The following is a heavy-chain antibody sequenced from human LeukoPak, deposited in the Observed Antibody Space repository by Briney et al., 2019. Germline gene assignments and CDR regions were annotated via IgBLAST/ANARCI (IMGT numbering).Heavy chain of an antibody. CDR2: IYTSGST. CDR1: GGSISSGSYY. CDR3: ARQTGSGLFILP. J-gene: IGHJ4*02. Sequence: SETLSLTCTVSGGSISSGSYYWSWIRQPAGKGLEWIGRIYTSGSTNYNPSLKSRVTISYTSKNQFSLRLTSVTAADTAVYFCARQTGSGLFILPGGQGTLVTVSS. V-gene: IGHV4-61*02. D-gene: IGHD3/OR15-3a*01.